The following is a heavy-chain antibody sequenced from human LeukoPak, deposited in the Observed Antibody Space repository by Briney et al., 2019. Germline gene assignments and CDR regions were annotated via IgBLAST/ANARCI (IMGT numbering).Heavy chain of an antibody. V-gene: IGHV3-23*01. CDR2: ISGSGGST. J-gene: IGHJ3*02. CDR3: ATHIVAIPRSSSDAFDI. D-gene: IGHD2-2*02. CDR1: GFTFSSYA. Sequence: PGGSLRLSCAASGFTFSSYAMSWVRQAPGKGLEWVSAISGSGGSTYYADSVKGRFTISRDNSKNTLYLQMNSLRAEDTAVYYCATHIVAIPRSSSDAFDIWGQGTMVTVSS.